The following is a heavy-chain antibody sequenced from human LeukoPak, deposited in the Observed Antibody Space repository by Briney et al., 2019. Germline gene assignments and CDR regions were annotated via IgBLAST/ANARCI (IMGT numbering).Heavy chain of an antibody. CDR2: IYYSGST. Sequence: SSETLSLTCTVSGGSISSSHYYWGWIRQPPGKGLEWIGSIYYSGSTYYNPSLESRVTISIDTSKNQFSLKLSSVTAADTAVYYCASHPNYYDSSGYFDDAFDIWGQGTMVTVSS. D-gene: IGHD3-22*01. CDR3: ASHPNYYDSSGYFDDAFDI. J-gene: IGHJ3*02. CDR1: GGSISSSHYY. V-gene: IGHV4-39*07.